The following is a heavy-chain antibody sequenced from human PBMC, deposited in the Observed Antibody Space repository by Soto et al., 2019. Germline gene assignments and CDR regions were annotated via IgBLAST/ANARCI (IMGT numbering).Heavy chain of an antibody. Sequence: PSETLSLTCAVSGDSISGSHWWSWVRQPPGKGLEWIGYIYYSGTTSYNPSLNSRVTMSVDTSKNQFSLKVNSVTAADTAVYYCARESYYGSGATVVAYWGQGTLVTVSS. CDR3: ARESYYGSGATVVAY. V-gene: IGHV4-4*02. D-gene: IGHD3-10*01. CDR2: IYYSGTT. J-gene: IGHJ4*02. CDR1: GDSISGSHW.